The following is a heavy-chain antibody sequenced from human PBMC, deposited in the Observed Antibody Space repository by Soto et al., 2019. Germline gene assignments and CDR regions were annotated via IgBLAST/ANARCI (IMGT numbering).Heavy chain of an antibody. CDR1: GFTFSDHY. CDR3: ARGYCTSTSCYTGPEAFDI. CDR2: TRNKANSYTT. Sequence: GGSLRLSCAASGFTFSDHYMDWVRQAPGKGLEWVGRTRNKANSYTTEYAASVKGRFTISRDDSKNSLYLQMNSLKTEDTAVYYCARGYCTSTSCYTGPEAFDIWGQGTMVTVSS. V-gene: IGHV3-72*01. D-gene: IGHD2-2*02. J-gene: IGHJ3*02.